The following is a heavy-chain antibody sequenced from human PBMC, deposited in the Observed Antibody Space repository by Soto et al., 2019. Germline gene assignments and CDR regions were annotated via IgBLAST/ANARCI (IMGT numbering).Heavy chain of an antibody. J-gene: IGHJ4*02. CDR1: GDSVSSNSAA. CDR3: ARESAGTYYFDY. Sequence: SQTLSLTCAISGDSVSSNSAAWNWIRQSPSRGLEWLGRAYYRSKWYDDYAVPVKSRITINPDTTKNQISLQVNSVAPEDTAVYDCARESAGTYYFDYWGQGTTVTVSS. V-gene: IGHV6-1*01. CDR2: AYYRSKWYD. D-gene: IGHD6-19*01.